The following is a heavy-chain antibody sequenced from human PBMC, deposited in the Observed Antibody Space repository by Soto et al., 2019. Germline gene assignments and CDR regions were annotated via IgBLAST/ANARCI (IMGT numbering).Heavy chain of an antibody. CDR3: ARDTMGCSGGSCFVYYYYMDV. CDR1: GCSISSYY. Sequence: SETLSLTCTFSGCSISSYYWSWIRQPPGKGLEWIGYIYYSGSTNYNPSLKSRVTISVDTSKNQFSLKLSSVTAADTAVYYCARDTMGCSGGSCFVYYYYMDVWGKGTTVTVSS. CDR2: IYYSGST. J-gene: IGHJ6*03. D-gene: IGHD2-15*01. V-gene: IGHV4-59*01.